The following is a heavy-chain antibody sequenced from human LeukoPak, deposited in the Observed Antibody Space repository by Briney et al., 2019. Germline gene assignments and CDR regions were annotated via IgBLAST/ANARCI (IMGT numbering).Heavy chain of an antibody. CDR3: ARGGRYSSGSMGQYYYYYYYMDV. D-gene: IGHD6-19*01. J-gene: IGHJ6*03. CDR1: GGSISSYY. V-gene: IGHV4-4*07. Sequence: SSETLSLTCTVSGGSISSYYWSWIRQPAGKGLEWIGRIYTSGSTNYNPSLKSRVTMSLDTSKNQFSLKLSSVTAADTAVYYCARGGRYSSGSMGQYYYYYYYMDVWGKGTTVTISS. CDR2: IYTSGST.